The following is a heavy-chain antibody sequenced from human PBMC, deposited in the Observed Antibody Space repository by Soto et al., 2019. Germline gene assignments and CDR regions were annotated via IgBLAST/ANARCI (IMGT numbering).Heavy chain of an antibody. CDR1: GYTFTSYG. J-gene: IGHJ6*02. V-gene: IGHV1-18*01. CDR3: VRDEYYDILTGYYLAYGMDV. Sequence: QVQLVQSGAEVKKPGASVKVSCKASGYTFTSYGISWVRQAPGQGLEWMGWISAYNGNTNYAQKLQGRVTMTTDTSTSTAYMELRSLRSDDTAVYYCVRDEYYDILTGYYLAYGMDVWGQGTTVTVSS. D-gene: IGHD3-9*01. CDR2: ISAYNGNT.